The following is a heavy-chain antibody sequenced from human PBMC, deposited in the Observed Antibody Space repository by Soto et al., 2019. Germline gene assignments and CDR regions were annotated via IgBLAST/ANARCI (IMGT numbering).Heavy chain of an antibody. Sequence: QVQLQESGPGLVKPSQTLSLTCTVSGGSISSGGYYWSWIRQHPGKGLEWIGYIYYSGSTYYNPSLKSRGTISVDTSKNQFSLKLSSVTAADTAVYYCAASLYGSGSYLIYYMDVWGKGTTVTVSS. CDR2: IYYSGST. J-gene: IGHJ6*03. D-gene: IGHD3-10*01. CDR1: GGSISSGGYY. CDR3: AASLYGSGSYLIYYMDV. V-gene: IGHV4-31*03.